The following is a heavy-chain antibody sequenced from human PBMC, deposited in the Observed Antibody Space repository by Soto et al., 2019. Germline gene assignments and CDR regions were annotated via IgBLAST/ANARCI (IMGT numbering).Heavy chain of an antibody. CDR2: ISAYNGNT. CDR3: ARARRILTGYYAFDY. Sequence: QVQLVQSGAEVKKPGASVKVSCKASGYTFTSYGISWVRQAPGQGLEWMGWISAYNGNTNYAQKLQGRVTMTTDTSTSTAYRELRSLRSDDTAVYYCARARRILTGYYAFDYWGQGTLVTVSS. D-gene: IGHD3-9*01. CDR1: GYTFTSYG. J-gene: IGHJ4*02. V-gene: IGHV1-18*01.